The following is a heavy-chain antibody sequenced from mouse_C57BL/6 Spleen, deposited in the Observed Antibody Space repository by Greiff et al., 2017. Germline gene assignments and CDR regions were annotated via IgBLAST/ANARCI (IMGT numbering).Heavy chain of an antibody. CDR3: AIQEDPYYGSSYRLDY. J-gene: IGHJ2*01. CDR1: GYTFTSYW. V-gene: IGHV1-74*01. CDR2: IHPSDSDT. Sequence: QVQLQQPGAELVKPGASVKVSCKASGYTFTSYWMHWVKLRPGQGLEWIGRIHPSDSDTNYNQKFKGKATLTVDKSSSTAYMQLSSLTSEDSAVYYGAIQEDPYYGSSYRLDYWGQGTTLTVSS. D-gene: IGHD1-1*01.